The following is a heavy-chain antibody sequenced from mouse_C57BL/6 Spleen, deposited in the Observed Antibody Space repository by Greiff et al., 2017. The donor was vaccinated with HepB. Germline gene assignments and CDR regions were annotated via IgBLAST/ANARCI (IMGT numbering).Heavy chain of an antibody. D-gene: IGHD1-1*01. CDR1: GYTFTDYY. V-gene: IGHV1-26*01. J-gene: IGHJ4*01. Sequence: VQLQQSGPELVKPGASVKISCKASGYTFTDYYMNWVKQSHGKSLEWIGDINPNNGGTSYNQKFKGKATLTVDKSSSTAYMELRSLTSEDSAVYYCARFYYYGSSSLDYWGQGTSVTVSS. CDR2: INPNNGGT. CDR3: ARFYYYGSSSLDY.